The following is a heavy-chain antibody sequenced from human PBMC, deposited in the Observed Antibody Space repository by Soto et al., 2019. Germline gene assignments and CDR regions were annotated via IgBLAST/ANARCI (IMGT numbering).Heavy chain of an antibody. D-gene: IGHD1-26*01. J-gene: IGHJ4*02. V-gene: IGHV3-15*01. CDR2: IRSKTSGGTA. CDR3: TWKGATFDY. Sequence: EVQLVESGGGLVRPGESLRLSCAASGFSFSGAWMNWVRQPPGKGLELVGLIRSKTSGGTADYAEPVKGRFTVSRDDSKNTLYLQMNSLKTEDTAMYYCTWKGATFDYWCQETLVTVSS. CDR1: GFSFSGAW.